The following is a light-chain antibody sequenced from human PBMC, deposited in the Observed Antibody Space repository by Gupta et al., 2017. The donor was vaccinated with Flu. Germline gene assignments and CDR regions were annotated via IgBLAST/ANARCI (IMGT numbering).Light chain of an antibody. Sequence: DIVLTQSPGSLSVTPGETATISCRASQSVNNNLLTWYQQKPGQAPRLLIYGASSRATGVPDRFSGSGSGTDFTLTIRRLEPEDFAMYYCQQYGSSAYAFGQGTKLEIK. CDR3: QQYGSSAYA. CDR2: GAS. J-gene: IGKJ2*01. CDR1: QSVNNNL. V-gene: IGKV3-20*01.